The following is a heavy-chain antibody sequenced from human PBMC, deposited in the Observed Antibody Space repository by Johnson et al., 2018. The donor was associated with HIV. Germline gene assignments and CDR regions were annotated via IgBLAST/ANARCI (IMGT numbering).Heavy chain of an antibody. CDR2: INWNGGST. Sequence: VQLVESGGGLVQPGGSLRLSCAVSGFTFSSYAMSWVRQAPGKGLEWVSGINWNGGSTGYADSVKGRFTISRDNAKNTLYLQVKSLRAEDTAVYYCARDTEYSSNWYAFDIWGQGTMVTVSS. V-gene: IGHV3-20*04. J-gene: IGHJ3*02. CDR3: ARDTEYSSNWYAFDI. CDR1: GFTFSSYA. D-gene: IGHD6-13*01.